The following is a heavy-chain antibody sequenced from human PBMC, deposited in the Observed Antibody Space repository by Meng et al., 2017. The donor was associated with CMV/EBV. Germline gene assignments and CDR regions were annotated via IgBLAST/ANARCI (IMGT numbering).Heavy chain of an antibody. D-gene: IGHD6-13*01. CDR1: GFTFSSYS. CDR3: ARAWIAAAGTLDY. CDR2: ISSSSSTI. V-gene: IGHV3-48*04. Sequence: GESLKISCAASGFTFSSYSTNWVRQAPGKGLEWVSYISSSSSTIYYADSVKGRFTISRDNAKNSLYLQMNSLRAEDTAVYYCARAWIAAAGTLDYWGQGTLVTVSS. J-gene: IGHJ4*02.